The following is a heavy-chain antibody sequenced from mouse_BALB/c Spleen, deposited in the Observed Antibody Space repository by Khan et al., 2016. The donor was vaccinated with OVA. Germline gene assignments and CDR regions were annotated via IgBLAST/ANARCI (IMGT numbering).Heavy chain of an antibody. D-gene: IGHD2-1*01. CDR1: GFTFSSFG. J-gene: IGHJ1*01. CDR3: ARSGGNFRWYFDV. V-gene: IGHV5-17*02. Sequence: EVQLVESGGGLVQPGGSRKLSCAASGFTFSSFGMHWVRQAPKKGLEWVAYISGGSSTIYYVDTVKGRFTISRDNPKNTLFLQMTSLRSEDTAMYYCARSGGNFRWYFDVWGAGTSVTVAS. CDR2: ISGGSSTI.